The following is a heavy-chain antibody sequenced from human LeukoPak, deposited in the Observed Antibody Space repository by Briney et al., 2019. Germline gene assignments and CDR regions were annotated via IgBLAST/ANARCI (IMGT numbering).Heavy chain of an antibody. J-gene: IGHJ6*03. Sequence: GGSLRLSCAASGFTFSSYEMNWVRQAPGKGLEWVSYISSSGSTIYYADSVKGRFTISRDNSKNTLNLQMNSLRDEDTAVYYCAKEVGVGHTDVWGKGTTVTVSS. CDR1: GFTFSSYE. CDR3: AKEVGVGHTDV. V-gene: IGHV3-48*03. D-gene: IGHD2-15*01. CDR2: ISSSGSTI.